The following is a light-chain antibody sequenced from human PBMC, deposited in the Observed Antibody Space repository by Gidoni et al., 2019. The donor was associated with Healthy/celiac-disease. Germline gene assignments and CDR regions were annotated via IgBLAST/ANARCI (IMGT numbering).Light chain of an antibody. Sequence: DIRLTQSPSFLSASAGDRVTITCRASQGISSYLAWFQQKPGKAPNPLIYAASTLQSGVPSRFRGSGSWTEFTLPISSLQPGDFATYYCQQLNSYPRITFGGGTKVEIK. CDR3: QQLNSYPRIT. CDR1: QGISSY. V-gene: IGKV1-9*01. J-gene: IGKJ4*01. CDR2: AAS.